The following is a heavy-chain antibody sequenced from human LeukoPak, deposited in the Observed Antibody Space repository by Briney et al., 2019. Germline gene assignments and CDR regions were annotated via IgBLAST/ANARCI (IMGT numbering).Heavy chain of an antibody. CDR1: GFTFNSYG. V-gene: IGHV3-33*01. Sequence: SGGSLRLSCAASGFTFNSYGMHWVRQAPGKGLEWVAVMWYDGSNKYYADSVKGRFTISRDDSKNTLYLQMNSLRAEDTAMYYCARGLPPVMKYYFDYWGQGTLVTVSS. CDR2: MWYDGSNK. D-gene: IGHD4-11*01. CDR3: ARGLPPVMKYYFDY. J-gene: IGHJ4*02.